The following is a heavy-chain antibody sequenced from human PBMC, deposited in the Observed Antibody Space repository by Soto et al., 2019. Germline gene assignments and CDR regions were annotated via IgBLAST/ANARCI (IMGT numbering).Heavy chain of an antibody. CDR3: ARGTYYDFWSGRDPIYYFDY. D-gene: IGHD3-3*01. Sequence: SETLSLTCTVSGGSISSGGYYWSWIRQHPGKGLEWIGYIYYSGSTYYNPSLKSRVTISVDTSKNQFSLKLSSVTAADTAVYYCARGTYYDFWSGRDPIYYFDYWGQGTLVTVSS. V-gene: IGHV4-31*03. J-gene: IGHJ4*02. CDR1: GGSISSGGYY. CDR2: IYYSGST.